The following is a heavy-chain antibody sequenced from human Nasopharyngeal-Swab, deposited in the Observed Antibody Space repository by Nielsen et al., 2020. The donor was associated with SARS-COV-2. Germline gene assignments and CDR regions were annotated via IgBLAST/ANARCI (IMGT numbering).Heavy chain of an antibody. CDR1: GFTFSSYA. CDR2: ISGSGGST. D-gene: IGHD6-19*01. Sequence: GGSLKLSCAASGFTFSSYAMSWVRQAPGKGLEWVSAISGSGGSTYYADSVKGRFTISRDNSKSTLYLQMNSLRAEDTAVYYCANTGVAGTPGGFDYWGQGTLVTVSS. J-gene: IGHJ4*02. CDR3: ANTGVAGTPGGFDY. V-gene: IGHV3-23*01.